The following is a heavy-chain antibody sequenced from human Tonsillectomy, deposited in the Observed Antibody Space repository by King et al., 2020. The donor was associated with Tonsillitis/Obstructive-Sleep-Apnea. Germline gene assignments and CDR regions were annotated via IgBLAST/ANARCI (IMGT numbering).Heavy chain of an antibody. D-gene: IGHD6-19*01. V-gene: IGHV3-30*04. J-gene: IGHJ4*02. CDR2: ISYDGSNK. CDR3: ARDVYSSGWYGWAFDY. CDR1: GFTFSSYA. Sequence: HVQLVESGGGVVQPGRSLRLSCAASGFTFSSYAMHWVRQAPGKGLEWVAVISYDGSNKYYADSVKGRFTISRDNSKNTLYLQMNSLRAEDTAVYYCARDVYSSGWYGWAFDYWGQGTLVTVSS.